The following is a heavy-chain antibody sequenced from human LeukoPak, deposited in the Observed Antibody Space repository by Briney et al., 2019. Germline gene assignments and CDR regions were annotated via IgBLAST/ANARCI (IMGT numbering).Heavy chain of an antibody. CDR2: ISAYNGNT. Sequence: ASVKVSCKASGYTFTSYGISWVRQAPGQGLEWMGWISAYNGNTNYAQKLQGRVTMTTDTSTSTAYMELRSLRSDDTAVYYCARDYAIFGVVIRYFDYWGQGTLVTVSS. CDR1: GYTFTSYG. CDR3: ARDYAIFGVVIRYFDY. V-gene: IGHV1-18*01. J-gene: IGHJ4*02. D-gene: IGHD3-3*01.